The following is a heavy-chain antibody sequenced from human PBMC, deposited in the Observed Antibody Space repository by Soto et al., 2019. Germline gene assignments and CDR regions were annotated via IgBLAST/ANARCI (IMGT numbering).Heavy chain of an antibody. CDR2: ISYDGSNK. CDR3: AKDVVVGATTGLGDYYYYYGMDV. CDR1: GFTFSSYG. Sequence: GGSLRLSCAASGFTFSSYGMHWVRQAPGKGLEWVAVISYDGSNKYYADSVKGRFTISRDNSKNTLYLQMNSLRAEDTAVYYCAKDVVVGATTGLGDYYYYYGMDVWGQGTTVTV. J-gene: IGHJ6*02. D-gene: IGHD1-26*01. V-gene: IGHV3-30*18.